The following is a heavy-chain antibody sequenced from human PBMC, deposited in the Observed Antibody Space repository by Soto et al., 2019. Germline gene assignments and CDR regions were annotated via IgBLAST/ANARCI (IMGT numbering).Heavy chain of an antibody. CDR3: ARRRYSSGSDF. CDR2: IYYSGST. J-gene: IGHJ4*02. V-gene: IGHV4-39*01. Sequence: QLQLQESGPGLVKPSETLSLTCTVSGGSISNNNYYWGWIRQPPGKGLEWIGNIYYSGSTYYNPSLKSRVTISVDTSKNQFSLKLSSVTAADTAVYYCARRRYSSGSDFWGQGTLVTVSS. CDR1: GGSISNNNYY. D-gene: IGHD6-19*01.